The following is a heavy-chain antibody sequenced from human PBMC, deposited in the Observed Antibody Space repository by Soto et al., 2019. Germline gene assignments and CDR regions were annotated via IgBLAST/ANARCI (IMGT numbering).Heavy chain of an antibody. D-gene: IGHD2-8*02. V-gene: IGHV3-30-3*01. J-gene: IGHJ4*02. CDR3: ASPIWYYFDY. Sequence: QVQLVESGGGVVQPGRSLRLSCAASGFTFSSYAMHWVRQAPGKGLEGVAVISYDGSNKYYADSVKGRFPISRDNSKNTLYLQMNSLRAEDTAVYYCASPIWYYFDYWGQGTLVTVSS. CDR2: ISYDGSNK. CDR1: GFTFSSYA.